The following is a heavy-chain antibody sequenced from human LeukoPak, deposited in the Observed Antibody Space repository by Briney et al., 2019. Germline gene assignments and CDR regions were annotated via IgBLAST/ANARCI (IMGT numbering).Heavy chain of an antibody. V-gene: IGHV4-34*01. Sequence: SETLSLTCAVYGGSFSGYYWSWIRQPPGKGLEWIGEINHSGSTNYNPSLKSRVTISVDTPKNQFSLKLSSVTAADTAVYYCARFPGYSSSHHDYWGQGTLVTVSS. CDR3: ARFPGYSSSHHDY. D-gene: IGHD6-13*01. J-gene: IGHJ4*02. CDR1: GGSFSGYY. CDR2: INHSGST.